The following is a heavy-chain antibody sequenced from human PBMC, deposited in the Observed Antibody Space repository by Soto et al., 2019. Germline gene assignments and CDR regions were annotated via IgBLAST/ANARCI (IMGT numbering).Heavy chain of an antibody. CDR2: INRGGVT. V-gene: IGHV3-48*02. Sequence: PGGSLRLSWAASGFDLSRHDMNWVRQAPGKGLEWVSYINRGGVTHYADSVKGRFTISRDNAQNSVFLQMISLRDEDTALYYCVRDAAESNSYYPDSWGKGILVTVSS. D-gene: IGHD3-22*01. CDR1: GFDLSRHD. CDR3: VRDAAESNSYYPDS. J-gene: IGHJ4*02.